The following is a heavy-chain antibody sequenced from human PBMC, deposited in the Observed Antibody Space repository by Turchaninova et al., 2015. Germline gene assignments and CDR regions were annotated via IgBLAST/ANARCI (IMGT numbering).Heavy chain of an antibody. D-gene: IGHD3-10*01. J-gene: IGHJ4*02. CDR3: ALLYGSGQSIRFDS. Sequence: QVLLVTPQSELEKPGAALRHSCTPSGNPSADHPINSGRQAPGKGLEWMGWINTITGNPTYAHGFRGRFVFSLDTSASTAYLQISGLKDEDTAVYYCALLYGSGQSIRFDSWGQGTLVTVSS. CDR2: INTITGNP. CDR1: GNPSADHP. V-gene: IGHV7-4-1*02.